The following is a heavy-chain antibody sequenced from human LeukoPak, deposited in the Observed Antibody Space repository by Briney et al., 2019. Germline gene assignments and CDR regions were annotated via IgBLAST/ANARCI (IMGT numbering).Heavy chain of an antibody. Sequence: GGTLRLSCEASGFTFRNYWMSWVRQAPGTGREGVANIRDDGSEKYYVDSVKGRFTISRDNAKNSLYLQMNSLRAEDTDVYYCAKDYVANYWGQGTLVTVSS. CDR2: IRDDGSEK. CDR3: AKDYVANY. CDR1: GFTFRNYW. V-gene: IGHV3-7*03. D-gene: IGHD2-15*01. J-gene: IGHJ4*02.